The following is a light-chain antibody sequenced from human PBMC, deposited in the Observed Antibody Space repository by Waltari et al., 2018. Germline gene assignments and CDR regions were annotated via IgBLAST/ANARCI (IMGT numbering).Light chain of an antibody. Sequence: QSVLTPPPSVSVAPGQRVTISCTGSSSNIGAGHDVNWYQLLPGTAHKLLHYGNNKRPSGSPDRFSGAISATSASLSISGLQAEDEAYYYCQSSDSTLDGVVYGGGTKLTVL. V-gene: IGLV1-40*01. CDR3: QSSDSTLDGVV. J-gene: IGLJ2*01. CDR1: SSNIGAGHD. CDR2: GNN.